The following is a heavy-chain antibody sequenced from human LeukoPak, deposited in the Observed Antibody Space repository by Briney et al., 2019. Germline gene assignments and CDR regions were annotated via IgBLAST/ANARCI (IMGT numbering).Heavy chain of an antibody. J-gene: IGHJ4*02. CDR2: TYYSGNT. Sequence: SETLSLTCTVSGDSISSTSYYWGWIRQPPGKGLEWIGSTYYSGNTYYSPSLKSRVTISVDTSKNQFSLKLSSVTAADTAVYYCAADSSGYYYGPYWGQGTLVTVSS. CDR1: GDSISSTSYY. V-gene: IGHV4-39*01. CDR3: AADSSGYYYGPY. D-gene: IGHD3-22*01.